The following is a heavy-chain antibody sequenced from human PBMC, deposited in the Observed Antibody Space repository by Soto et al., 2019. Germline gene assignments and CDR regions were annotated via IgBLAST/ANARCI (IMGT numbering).Heavy chain of an antibody. CDR3: AKSIGPDYGYSNWYFDL. J-gene: IGHJ2*01. V-gene: IGHV3-23*01. CDR2: LSGSGVST. D-gene: IGHD4-17*01. CDR1: GFTFGGNA. Sequence: EVQLLESGGGLVQPGGSLRLSCAASGFTFGGNAMSWVRQAPGKGLEWVSGLSGSGVSTYYAASVRGRFTISRDNWKNTLFLQMNSLRAEDTAVYYCAKSIGPDYGYSNWYFDLWGRGTQVTVSS.